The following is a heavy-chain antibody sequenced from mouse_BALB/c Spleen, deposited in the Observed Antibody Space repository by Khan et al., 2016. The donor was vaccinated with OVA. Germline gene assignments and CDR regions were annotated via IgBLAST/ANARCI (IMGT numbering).Heavy chain of an antibody. CDR1: GFTFNTFA. J-gene: IGHJ3*01. Sequence: EVQLVETGGGLMQPKGSLKLSCAASGFTFNTFAMDWVRQAPGKGLEWVARIRSKSNNYATYYADSVKDRLTISRDDSQSMLYLQMNNLKTEDTAMYYCVTPSYDGYYAWFAYWGQGTLVTVSA. D-gene: IGHD2-3*01. CDR3: VTPSYDGYYAWFAY. CDR2: IRSKSNNYAT. V-gene: IGHV10-1*02.